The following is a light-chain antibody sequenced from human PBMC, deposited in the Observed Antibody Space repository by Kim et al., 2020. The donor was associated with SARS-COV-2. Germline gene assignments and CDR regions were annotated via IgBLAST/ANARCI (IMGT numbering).Light chain of an antibody. CDR3: QQSYSTPLT. CDR1: QSISSY. Sequence: ASVGDRCTITCRAKQSISSYLNWFQQKPGKAPTLLIYTAATLQSGVPSRFSGSGSGTDFTLTISSLQPEDFVTYYCQQSYSTPLTFGGGTKVDIK. V-gene: IGKV1-39*01. J-gene: IGKJ4*01. CDR2: TAA.